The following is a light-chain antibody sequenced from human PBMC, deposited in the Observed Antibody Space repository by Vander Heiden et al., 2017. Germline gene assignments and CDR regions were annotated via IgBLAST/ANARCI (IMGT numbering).Light chain of an antibody. CDR2: KDS. V-gene: IGLV3-25*02. CDR3: QSADSSGTYRV. Sequence: SYELTQPPSVSVSPGQTARITCSGDAVTNEYAYWYRQNAGQAPVLVIYKDSERHSGIPERFSGSSSGTTVTLTTSGVQAEDEADYYCQSADSSGTYRVFGGGTKLTVL. J-gene: IGLJ3*02. CDR1: AVTNEY.